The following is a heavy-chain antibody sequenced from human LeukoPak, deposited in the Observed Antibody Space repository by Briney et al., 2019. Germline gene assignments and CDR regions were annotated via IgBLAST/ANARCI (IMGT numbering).Heavy chain of an antibody. Sequence: GGSLRLSCAASGFTFSSYSMNWVRQAPGKGLEWASSISSSSSYIYYADSVKGRFTISRDNAKNSLYLQMNSLRAEDTAVYYCASDSSGWHFDYWGQGTLVTVSS. J-gene: IGHJ4*02. CDR2: ISSSSSYI. V-gene: IGHV3-21*01. CDR3: ASDSSGWHFDY. CDR1: GFTFSSYS. D-gene: IGHD6-19*01.